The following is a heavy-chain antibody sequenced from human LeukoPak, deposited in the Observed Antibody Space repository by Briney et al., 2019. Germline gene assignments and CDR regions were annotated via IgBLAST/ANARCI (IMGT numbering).Heavy chain of an antibody. Sequence: SVKVSCKASGYTFTSYGISWVRQAPGQGLEWMGGIIPIFGTANYAQKFQGRVTITTDESTSTAYMELSSLRSEDTAVYYCARRHGGMAARGWFDPWGQGTLVTVSS. D-gene: IGHD6-6*01. CDR3: ARRHGGMAARGWFDP. V-gene: IGHV1-69*05. CDR1: GYTFTSYG. J-gene: IGHJ5*02. CDR2: IIPIFGTA.